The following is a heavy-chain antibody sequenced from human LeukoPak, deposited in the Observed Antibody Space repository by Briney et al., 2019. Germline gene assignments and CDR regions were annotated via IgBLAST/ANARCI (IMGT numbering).Heavy chain of an antibody. CDR2: LYSGGST. CDR3: ASLSDYGSFDY. D-gene: IGHD4-17*01. CDR1: GFTVSNNY. J-gene: IGHJ4*02. V-gene: IGHV3-66*02. Sequence: GGSLRLSCAASGFTVSNNYMSWVRQARGKGLEWVSVLYSGGSTYYADSVKGRFTISRDNSKNTLYLQMNSLRAEDTAVYYCASLSDYGSFDYWGQGTLVTVSS.